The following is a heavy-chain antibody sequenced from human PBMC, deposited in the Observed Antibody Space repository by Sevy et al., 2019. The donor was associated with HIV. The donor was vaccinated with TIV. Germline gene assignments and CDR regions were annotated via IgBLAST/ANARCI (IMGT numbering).Heavy chain of an antibody. Sequence: SETLSLTCTVSGGSISSYDWNWIRQAPEKGLEWICYIYYTGSTNYNPSLKSRVTISVDTSKNQFSLKLSSVTAADTAVYFCAGAGMSVDGTYWYLDLWGRGTLVTVS. CDR1: GGSISSYD. D-gene: IGHD6-19*01. CDR3: AGAGMSVDGTYWYLDL. J-gene: IGHJ2*01. CDR2: IYYTGST. V-gene: IGHV4-59*01.